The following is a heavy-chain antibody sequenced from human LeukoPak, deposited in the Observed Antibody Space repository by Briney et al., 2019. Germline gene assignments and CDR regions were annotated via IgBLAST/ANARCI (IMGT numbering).Heavy chain of an antibody. V-gene: IGHV4-38-2*02. Sequence: SETLSLTCTVSGYSISSGYYWGWIRQPPGKGLEWIGSIYHSGSTYYNPSLKSRVTISVDTSKNQFSLKLSSVTAADTAVYYCARDGEYCSGGSCYGDAFDIWGQGTMVTVSS. J-gene: IGHJ3*02. D-gene: IGHD2-15*01. CDR2: IYHSGST. CDR1: GYSISSGYY. CDR3: ARDGEYCSGGSCYGDAFDI.